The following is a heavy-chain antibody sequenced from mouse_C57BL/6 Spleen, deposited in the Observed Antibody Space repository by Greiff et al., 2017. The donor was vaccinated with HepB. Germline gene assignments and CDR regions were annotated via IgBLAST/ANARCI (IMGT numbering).Heavy chain of an antibody. J-gene: IGHJ1*03. CDR2: INPNYGTT. Sequence: EVQLKESGPELVKPGASVKISCKASGYSFTDYNMNWVKQSNGKSLEWIGVINPNYGTTSYNQKFKGKATLTVDQSSSTAYMQLNSLTSEDSAVYYCARSGYSNYSWYFDVWGTGTTVTVSS. CDR3: ARSGYSNYSWYFDV. CDR1: GYSFTDYN. D-gene: IGHD2-5*01. V-gene: IGHV1-39*01.